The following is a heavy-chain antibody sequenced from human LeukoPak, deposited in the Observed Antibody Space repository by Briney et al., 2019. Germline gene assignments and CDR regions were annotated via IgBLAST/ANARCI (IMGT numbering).Heavy chain of an antibody. J-gene: IGHJ6*03. CDR3: ARDRISLDYYYYMDV. V-gene: IGHV4-61*02. CDR1: GGSIGSGSYY. D-gene: IGHD2-21*01. Sequence: PSQTLSLTCTVSGGSIGSGSYYWSWIRQPAGKGLEWIGRIYTSGSTNYNPSLKSRVTISVDTSKNQFSLKLSSVTAADTAVYYCARDRISLDYYYYMDVWGKGTTVTVSS. CDR2: IYTSGST.